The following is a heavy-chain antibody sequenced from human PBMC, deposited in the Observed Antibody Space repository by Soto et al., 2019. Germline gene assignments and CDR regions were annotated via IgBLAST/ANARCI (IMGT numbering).Heavy chain of an antibody. D-gene: IGHD2-8*01. CDR2: SHYSGST. J-gene: IGHJ6*02. CDR1: GASISSSDYY. V-gene: IGHV4-30-4*01. Sequence: SETLSLTCTVSGASISSSDYYWSWIRQPPGKGLEWIGYSHYSGSTFYNPSLKSRVTISVDTSKNQFSLKLNSVTATDTAVYFCAREIRYCSNGVCYSYGLDVWGRGTTVTVSS. CDR3: AREIRYCSNGVCYSYGLDV.